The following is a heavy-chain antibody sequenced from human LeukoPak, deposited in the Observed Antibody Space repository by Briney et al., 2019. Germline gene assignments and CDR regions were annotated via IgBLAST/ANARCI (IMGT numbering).Heavy chain of an antibody. CDR2: IYYSGST. D-gene: IGHD3-22*01. V-gene: IGHV4-59*01. Sequence: SETLSLTCTVSGGSISSYYWSWIRQPPGKGLEWIGYIYYSGSTNYNPSLKSRVTISVDTSKNQFSLKLSSVTAADTAVYYCARDRLYYYDSYDAFDIWGQGTIVTVSS. J-gene: IGHJ3*02. CDR3: ARDRLYYYDSYDAFDI. CDR1: GGSISSYY.